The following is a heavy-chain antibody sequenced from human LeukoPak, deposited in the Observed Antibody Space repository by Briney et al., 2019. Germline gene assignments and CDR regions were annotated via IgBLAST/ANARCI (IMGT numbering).Heavy chain of an antibody. CDR3: ARRNFDWRFFDH. V-gene: IGHV5-51*01. D-gene: IGHD3-9*01. CDR2: IYPGDSDT. Sequence: GESLKISCMGSGYSFNHYWIAWVRQMPGKGLEWMGIIYPGDSDTRYSPSFQGQVTISVDKSISTAYLQWSSLKASDTAMYYCARRNFDWRFFDHWGQGTLVTVSS. J-gene: IGHJ4*02. CDR1: GYSFNHYW.